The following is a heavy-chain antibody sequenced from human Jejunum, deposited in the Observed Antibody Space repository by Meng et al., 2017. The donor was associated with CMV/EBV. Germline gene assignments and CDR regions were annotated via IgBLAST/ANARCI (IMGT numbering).Heavy chain of an antibody. J-gene: IGHJ4*01. Sequence: SGFTFSSYAMSWVRQAPGKGLEWVAVIYGAASSIYYADSVKGRFTISRDDARPTLSLQILFLLSPDTSLSYFAKVPRKAAPYFDY. D-gene: IGHD6-25*01. CDR1: GFTFSSYA. CDR2: IYGAASSI. V-gene: IGHV3-23*03. CDR3: AKVPRKAAPYFDY.